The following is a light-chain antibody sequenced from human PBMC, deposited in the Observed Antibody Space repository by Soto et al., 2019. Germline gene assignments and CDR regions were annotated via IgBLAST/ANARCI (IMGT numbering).Light chain of an antibody. V-gene: IGKV3-11*01. CDR1: QSVSSY. Sequence: EIVLTQSPATLSLSPGERATLSCRASQSVSSYLVWYQQKPGQAPRLLIYDASNRATGIPARFSGRGSGTDFTLTISSLEPEDFAVYYCQHRSSWPLTFGGGTKVDIK. J-gene: IGKJ4*01. CDR2: DAS. CDR3: QHRSSWPLT.